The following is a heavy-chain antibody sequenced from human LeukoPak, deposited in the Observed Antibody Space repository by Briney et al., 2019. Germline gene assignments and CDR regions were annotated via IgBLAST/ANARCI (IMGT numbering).Heavy chain of an antibody. D-gene: IGHD6-19*01. J-gene: IGHJ5*02. Sequence: PGGSLRLSCAASGFTFSSYGRHWVRQAPGKGLEWVAFIRYDGSNKYYADSVKGRFTISRDNSKNTLYLLMNSLRAEDTAVYYCAKDSGQWPTNWFDPWGQGTLVTVSS. CDR2: IRYDGSNK. CDR1: GFTFSSYG. CDR3: AKDSGQWPTNWFDP. V-gene: IGHV3-30*02.